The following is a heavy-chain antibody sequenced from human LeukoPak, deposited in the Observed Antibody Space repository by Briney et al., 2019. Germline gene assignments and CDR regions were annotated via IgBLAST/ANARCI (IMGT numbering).Heavy chain of an antibody. V-gene: IGHV1-2*06. J-gene: IGHJ4*02. CDR1: GYTFTDYY. CDR3: AKLEGSAATSYD. CDR2: ISPNGGGT. Sequence: GASVKVSCKASGYTFTDYYIHWVRQAPGQGLEWVGRISPNGGGTIYAQNLQGRVTVTRDTSVTTAYMELNRLTSDDTAVYFCAKLEGSAATSYDWGQGTLATVSS. D-gene: IGHD1-1*01.